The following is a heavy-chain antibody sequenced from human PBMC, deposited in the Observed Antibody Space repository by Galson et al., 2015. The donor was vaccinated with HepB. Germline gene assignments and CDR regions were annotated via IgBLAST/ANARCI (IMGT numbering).Heavy chain of an antibody. V-gene: IGHV3-7*03. CDR1: GFTFSNYW. CDR3: ARCLKPILIPYYFDF. Sequence: SLRLSCAASGFTFSNYWMSWVRQAPGKGLEWVANIKEDGSETYYVDSVKGRFTISRDNAKKSLYLQMNSLRAEDTGVYYCARCLKPILIPYYFDFWGQGTLVTVSA. CDR2: IKEDGSET. D-gene: IGHD5/OR15-5a*01. J-gene: IGHJ4*02.